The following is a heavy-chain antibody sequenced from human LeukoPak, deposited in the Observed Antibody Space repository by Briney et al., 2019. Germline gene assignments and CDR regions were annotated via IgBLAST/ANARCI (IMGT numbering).Heavy chain of an antibody. CDR1: GFTFSSYS. CDR2: ISSSSSYI. Sequence: PGGSLRLSCAASGFTFSSYSMNWVRQAPGKGLEWVSSISSSSSYIYYADSVKGRFTISRDNAKNSLYLQMNSLRAEDTAVYYCARGRKFRRWLQLPIPDFDYWGQGTLVTVSS. J-gene: IGHJ4*02. CDR3: ARGRKFRRWLQLPIPDFDY. D-gene: IGHD5-24*01. V-gene: IGHV3-21*01.